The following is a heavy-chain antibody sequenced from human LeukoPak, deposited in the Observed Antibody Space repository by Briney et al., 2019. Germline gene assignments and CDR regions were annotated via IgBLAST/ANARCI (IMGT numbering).Heavy chain of an antibody. Sequence: GGSLRLSCTTSGFIFANYAMAWVRQSPGKGLEWVSVISGSGGRTYYADSVKGRFTISRDNSKNTLYLQMISLRAEDTAVYYCARGLRDGYSNYWYFDLWGRGTLITVSS. J-gene: IGHJ2*01. CDR1: GFIFANYA. D-gene: IGHD5-24*01. V-gene: IGHV3-23*01. CDR3: ARGLRDGYSNYWYFDL. CDR2: ISGSGGRT.